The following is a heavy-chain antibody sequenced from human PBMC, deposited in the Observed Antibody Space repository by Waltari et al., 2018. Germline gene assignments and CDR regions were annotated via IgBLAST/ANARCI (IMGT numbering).Heavy chain of an antibody. CDR1: GYSISSGYY. CDR2: IYHSGST. V-gene: IGHV4-38-2*01. CDR3: ARVPMVRGVLAFMDV. J-gene: IGHJ6*02. Sequence: QVQLQESGPGLVKPSEPLSLTCAVSGYSISSGYYWGWIRQPPGKGMEWIGTIYHSGSTYYNPSLKSRVTISVDTSKNQFSLKLSSVTAADTAVYYCARVPMVRGVLAFMDVWGQGTTVTVSS. D-gene: IGHD3-10*01.